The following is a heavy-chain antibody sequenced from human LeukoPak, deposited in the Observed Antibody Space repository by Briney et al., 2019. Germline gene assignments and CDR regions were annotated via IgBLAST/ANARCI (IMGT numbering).Heavy chain of an antibody. CDR2: IYTSGST. CDR3: ARERYGPYYYYMDV. CDR1: GGSISSGSYY. J-gene: IGHJ6*03. Sequence: SETLSLTCTVSGGSISSGSYYWSWIRQPAGKGLEWIGRIYTSGSTNYNPSLKSRVTISVDTSKNQFSLKLSSVTAADTAVYYCARERYGPYYYYMDVWGKGTTVTVSS. V-gene: IGHV4-61*02. D-gene: IGHD1-14*01.